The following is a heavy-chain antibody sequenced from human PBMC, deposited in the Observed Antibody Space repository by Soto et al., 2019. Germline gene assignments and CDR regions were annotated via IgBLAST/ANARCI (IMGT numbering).Heavy chain of an antibody. J-gene: IGHJ5*02. CDR1: GGSISNYY. CDR2: VYYSGST. CDR3: VRDYLLTGFDP. D-gene: IGHD3-9*01. V-gene: IGHV4-59*01. Sequence: SETLSLTCTVSGGSISNYYWTWVRQPPGKGLEWIGYVYYSGSTNYNPSLESRVTISIDASKNQFSLKMKSVTAADTAVYYCVRDYLLTGFDPWGQGALVTVS.